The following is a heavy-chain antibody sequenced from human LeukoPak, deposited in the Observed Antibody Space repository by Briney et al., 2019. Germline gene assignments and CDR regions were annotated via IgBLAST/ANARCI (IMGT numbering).Heavy chain of an antibody. CDR1: GFTFSSYW. Sequence: PGGSLRLSCAASGFTFSSYWMSWVRQAPGKGLEWVANIKQDGSEKYYVDSVKGRFTISRDNAKNSLYLQMNSLRVEDTAVYYCARDQYVVAAAHDYWGQGSLVTVSS. CDR2: IKQDGSEK. J-gene: IGHJ4*02. D-gene: IGHD2-2*01. V-gene: IGHV3-7*01. CDR3: ARDQYVVAAAHDY.